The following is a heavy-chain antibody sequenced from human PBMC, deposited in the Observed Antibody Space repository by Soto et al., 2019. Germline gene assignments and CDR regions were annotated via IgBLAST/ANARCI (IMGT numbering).Heavy chain of an antibody. CDR2: IYTGGST. D-gene: IGHD2-15*01. CDR3: AVDYGGNGFDY. V-gene: IGHV4-4*07. J-gene: IGHJ4*02. Sequence: SGTLSLTCTVSGGSISIYYWSWIRQPAGKGLEWIGRIYTGGSTNYNPSLRSRVTMSADTSKNQCPLKMTSVTDEDTAVYYCAVDYGGNGFDYWGQGTLVTVSS. CDR1: GGSISIYY.